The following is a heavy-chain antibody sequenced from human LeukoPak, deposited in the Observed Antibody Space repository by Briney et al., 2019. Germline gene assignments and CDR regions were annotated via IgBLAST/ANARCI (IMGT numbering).Heavy chain of an antibody. CDR1: GFNFRDYA. CDR2: ISDDGKHE. CDR3: AKDRSMAEDFDY. Sequence: SGGSLRLSCAASGFNFRDYAIHWVRQAPGKGLEWVAVISDDGKHEFFSDSVKGRFTVSRNKARNTVYLQMNSLRAEDTAVYYCAKDRSMAEDFDYWGQGTLVTVSS. D-gene: IGHD6-6*01. V-gene: IGHV3-30*18. J-gene: IGHJ4*02.